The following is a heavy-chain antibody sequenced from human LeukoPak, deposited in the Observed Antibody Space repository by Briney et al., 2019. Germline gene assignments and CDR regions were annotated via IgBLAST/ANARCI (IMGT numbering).Heavy chain of an antibody. CDR1: GYTFTSYD. CDR3: AIQVGTPYYYYYGMDV. CDR2: MNPNSGNT. Sequence: ASVKVSCKASGYTFTSYDINWVRQATGQGLEWMGWMNPNSGNTGYAQKFQGRVTMTRNTSISTAYMGLSSLRSEDTAVYYCAIQVGTPYYYYYGMDVWGQGTTVTVSS. D-gene: IGHD2-21*02. V-gene: IGHV1-8*01. J-gene: IGHJ6*02.